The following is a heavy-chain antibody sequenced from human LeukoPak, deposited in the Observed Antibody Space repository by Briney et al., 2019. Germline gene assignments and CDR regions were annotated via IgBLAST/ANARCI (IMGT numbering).Heavy chain of an antibody. CDR1: GFTFSSYG. CDR3: ARELLSRENYFDY. CDR2: IWYDGSNK. D-gene: IGHD2-15*01. V-gene: IGHV3-33*01. J-gene: IGHJ4*02. Sequence: GGSLRLSCAASGFTFSSYGMHWVRQAPGEGLEWVAVIWYDGSNKYYADSVKGRFTISRDNSKNTLYLQMNSLRAEDTAVYYCARELLSRENYFDYWGQGTLVTVSS.